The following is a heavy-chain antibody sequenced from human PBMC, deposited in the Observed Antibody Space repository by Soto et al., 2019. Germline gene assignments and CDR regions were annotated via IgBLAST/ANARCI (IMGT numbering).Heavy chain of an antibody. D-gene: IGHD2-2*01. J-gene: IGHJ4*02. V-gene: IGHV1-18*01. CDR2: ISAYNGNT. Sequence: GASVKVSCKASGYTFTSYGISWVRQAPGQGLEWMGWISAYNGNTNYAQKLQGRVTMTTDTSTSTAYMELRSLRSDDTAVYYCARDPTGYCSSTSCYPLDYWGQGTLVTAPQ. CDR1: GYTFTSYG. CDR3: ARDPTGYCSSTSCYPLDY.